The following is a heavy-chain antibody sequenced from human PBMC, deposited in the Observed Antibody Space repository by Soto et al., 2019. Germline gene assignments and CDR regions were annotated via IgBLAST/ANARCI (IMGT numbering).Heavy chain of an antibody. CDR3: ARPLHYSYDSSGSFPWMD. CDR2: IFYSGSA. D-gene: IGHD3-22*01. Sequence: QLQLQESGPGLVKPLETLSLNCTVSGGSFRSSSYYWGWIRQPPGKGLEWVGNIFYSGSAYYNPSLKSRVTISVDTSRNQFSLRLSSVTAADTAMYYCARPLHYSYDSSGSFPWMDWGPGTLVTVSS. J-gene: IGHJ4*02. V-gene: IGHV4-39*01. CDR1: GGSFRSSSYY.